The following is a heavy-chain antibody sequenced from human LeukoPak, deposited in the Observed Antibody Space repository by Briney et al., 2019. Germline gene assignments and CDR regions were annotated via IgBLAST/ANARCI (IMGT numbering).Heavy chain of an antibody. CDR3: AKEGIATPYFDY. J-gene: IGHJ4*02. CDR1: GFTFSSYA. Sequence: GGSLRLSCAASGFTFSSYAMSWVRPAPGKGLEWVSAISGSGGSTYYADSVKGRFTISRDNSKKTLYLQMNSLRAEDTAVYYCAKEGIATPYFDYWGQGTLVTVSS. D-gene: IGHD6-13*01. CDR2: ISGSGGST. V-gene: IGHV3-23*01.